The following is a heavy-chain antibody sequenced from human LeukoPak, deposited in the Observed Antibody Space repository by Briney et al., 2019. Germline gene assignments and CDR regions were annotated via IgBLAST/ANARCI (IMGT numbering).Heavy chain of an antibody. Sequence: GGSLRLSCAASGFTFSSYAMHWVRQAPGKGLEWVAVISYDGSNKYCADSVKGRFTISRDNSKNTLYLQMNSLGAEDTAVYYCAGGCSSTSCYKVELDYWGQGTLVTVSS. CDR3: AGGCSSTSCYKVELDY. V-gene: IGHV3-30-3*01. D-gene: IGHD2-2*02. CDR2: ISYDGSNK. J-gene: IGHJ4*02. CDR1: GFTFSSYA.